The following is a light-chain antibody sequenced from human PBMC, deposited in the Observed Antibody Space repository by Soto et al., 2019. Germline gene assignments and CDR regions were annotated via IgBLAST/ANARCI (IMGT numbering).Light chain of an antibody. CDR1: QSINSY. V-gene: IGKV1-39*01. J-gene: IGKJ1*01. CDR2: AAS. CDR3: QQSYSIPRT. Sequence: DIQMTQSPSSLSASVGERVSITCRASQSINSYLNWYQQRPGKAPNLLIYAASSLQSGVPSRFSGSGSGTDFTFTITNLQAEDFATYYCQQSYSIPRTVGQGTKVDIK.